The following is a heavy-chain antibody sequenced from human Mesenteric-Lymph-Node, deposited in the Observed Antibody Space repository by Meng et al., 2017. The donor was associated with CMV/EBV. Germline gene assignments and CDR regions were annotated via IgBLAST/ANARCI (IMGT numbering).Heavy chain of an antibody. CDR3: TRDEGGYCSSIGCYKGMDV. CDR1: GFSFRSYS. V-gene: IGHV3-21*06. Sequence: GESLKISCGGSGFSFRSYSMNWVRQTPRRGLEWLASISSSGSKIFYAESLKGRFTISRDNAKNSLSLQMSSLRAEDTAVYYCTRDEGGYCSSIGCYKGMDVWGQGTTVTVSS. D-gene: IGHD2-2*02. J-gene: IGHJ6*02. CDR2: ISSSGSKI.